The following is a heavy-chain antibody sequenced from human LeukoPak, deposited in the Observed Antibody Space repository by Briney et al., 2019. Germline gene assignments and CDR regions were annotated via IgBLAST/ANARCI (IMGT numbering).Heavy chain of an antibody. V-gene: IGHV4-59*12. J-gene: IGHJ5*02. CDR2: INYSGST. Sequence: SETLSVSCAVSGGSISSYYWSWIRQPPGKGLEGIGYINYSGSTNYNPSLKSRVTISVDTSKNQFSLKLSSVTAADTAVYYCARVGYDFWSGYPWGQGTLVTVS. D-gene: IGHD3-3*01. CDR1: GGSISSYY. CDR3: ARVGYDFWSGYP.